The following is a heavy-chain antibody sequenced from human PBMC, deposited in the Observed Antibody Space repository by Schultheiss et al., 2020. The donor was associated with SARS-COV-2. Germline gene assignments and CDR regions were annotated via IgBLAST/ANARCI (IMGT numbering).Heavy chain of an antibody. Sequence: GGSLRLSCAASGFTFSSYAMHWVRQAPGKGLEWVAVISYDGSNKYYADSVKGRFTISRDNSKNTLYLLMNSLRAEDTAVYYCANEADRSEFEYWGQGTLVTVSS. CDR3: ANEADRSEFEY. D-gene: IGHD1-14*01. CDR1: GFTFSSYA. V-gene: IGHV3-30-3*02. CDR2: ISYDGSNK. J-gene: IGHJ4*02.